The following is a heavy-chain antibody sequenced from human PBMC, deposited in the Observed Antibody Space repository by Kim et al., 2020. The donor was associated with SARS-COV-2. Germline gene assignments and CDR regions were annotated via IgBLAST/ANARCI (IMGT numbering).Heavy chain of an antibody. CDR1: GGTFSSYA. CDR2: IIPILGIA. Sequence: SVKVSCKASGGTFSSYAISWVRQAPGQGLEWMGRIIPILGIANYAQKFQGRVTITADKSTSTAYMELSSLRSEDTAVYYCATGYCSSTSCLSSYYYYYMDVWGKGTTVTVSS. CDR3: ATGYCSSTSCLSSYYYYYMDV. V-gene: IGHV1-69*04. J-gene: IGHJ6*03. D-gene: IGHD2-2*01.